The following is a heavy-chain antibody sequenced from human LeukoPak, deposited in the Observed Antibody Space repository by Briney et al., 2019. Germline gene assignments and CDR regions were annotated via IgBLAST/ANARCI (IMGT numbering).Heavy chain of an antibody. V-gene: IGHV3-43*02. D-gene: IGHD6-19*01. CDR3: AKEGTIAVANYFDS. CDR1: RFTSDDYA. Sequence: GGSLRLSCAAPRFTSDDYAMHWVRQVSGKGLEWVSLITGVGATTYYADSVKGRFTISRDNSKNSLYLQMNSLRTEDTALYYCAKEGTIAVANYFDSWGQGTLVTVSS. CDR2: ITGVGATT. J-gene: IGHJ4*02.